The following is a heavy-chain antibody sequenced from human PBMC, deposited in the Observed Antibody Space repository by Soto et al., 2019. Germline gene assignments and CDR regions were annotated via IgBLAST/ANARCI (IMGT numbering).Heavy chain of an antibody. Sequence: ASVKVSCKASGYTFTSYGISWLRQAPGQGLEWMGWISASNGNTNYEQKLQGRVTMTTDTSTSTAYMELRSLRSDVTAVYYCARDQPYYDFWSSYYEGYYYYGMDVWGQGTTVTVSS. J-gene: IGHJ6*02. CDR1: GYTFTSYG. CDR3: ARDQPYYDFWSSYYEGYYYYGMDV. D-gene: IGHD3-3*01. CDR2: ISASNGNT. V-gene: IGHV1-18*01.